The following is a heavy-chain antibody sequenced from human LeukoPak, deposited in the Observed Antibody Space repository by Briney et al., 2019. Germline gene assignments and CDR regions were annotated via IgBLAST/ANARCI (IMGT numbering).Heavy chain of an antibody. V-gene: IGHV4-59*01. CDR2: IYYTGST. J-gene: IGHJ5*02. D-gene: IGHD3-22*01. Sequence: SETLSLTCTVSGGSISSYYWSWIRQPPGKGLEWIGYIYYTGSTNYNPSLKSRITISVDTSKNQFSLKLNSLTAADTAVYYCARRPSNYYDSNDFYWDNWFDPWGQGILVTVSS. CDR1: GGSISSYY. CDR3: ARRPSNYYDSNDFYWDNWFDP.